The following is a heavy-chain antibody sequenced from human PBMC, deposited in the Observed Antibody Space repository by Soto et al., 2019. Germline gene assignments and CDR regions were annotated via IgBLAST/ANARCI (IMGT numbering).Heavy chain of an antibody. CDR1: RFTFSSYS. CDR2: ISGSGGST. Sequence: LXLSCAASRFTFSSYSMSWVRQAPWKGLEWVSAISGSGGSTYYADSVKGRFTISRDNSKNTLYLQMNSLRAEDTAVYYCAKGPRFVVVVPGVDYWGQGTLVTVSS. CDR3: AKGPRFVVVVPGVDY. J-gene: IGHJ4*02. D-gene: IGHD3-22*01. V-gene: IGHV3-23*01.